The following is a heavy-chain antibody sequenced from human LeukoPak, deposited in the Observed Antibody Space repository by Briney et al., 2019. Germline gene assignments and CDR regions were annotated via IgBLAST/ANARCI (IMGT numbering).Heavy chain of an antibody. CDR3: ARSRLDAFEI. J-gene: IGHJ3*02. Sequence: PGGSLGLSCAASGFAVSSNSMSWVRQAPGKGLEWVSVIYSGGSPYYADFVKGRFTISRDISKNTLFLQMTSLRAEDTAVFYCARSRLDAFEIWGQGTMVTVSS. CDR2: IYSGGSP. CDR1: GFAVSSNS. D-gene: IGHD6-19*01. V-gene: IGHV3-53*01.